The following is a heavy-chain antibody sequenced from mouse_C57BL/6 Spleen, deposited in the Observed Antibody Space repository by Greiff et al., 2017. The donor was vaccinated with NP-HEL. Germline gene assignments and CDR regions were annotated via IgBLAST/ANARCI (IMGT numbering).Heavy chain of an antibody. V-gene: IGHV1-85*01. Sequence: VQLKESGPELVKPGASVKLSCKASGYTFTSYDINWVKQRPGQGLEWIGWIYPRDGSTKYNEKFKGKATLTVDTSSSTAYMELHSLTSEDSAVYFCARGKPEYAMDYWGQGTSVTVSS. CDR2: IYPRDGST. J-gene: IGHJ4*01. CDR3: ARGKPEYAMDY. CDR1: GYTFTSYD.